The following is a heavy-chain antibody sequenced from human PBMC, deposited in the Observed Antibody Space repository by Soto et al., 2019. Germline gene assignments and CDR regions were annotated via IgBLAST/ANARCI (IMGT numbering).Heavy chain of an antibody. CDR1: GGSFSGYY. Sequence: SETLSLTCAVYGGSFSGYYWSWIRQPPGKGLEWIGEINHGGSTNYNPSLKSRVTISVDTSKNQFSLKLSSVTAADTAVYYCARGTSGGYYYGSAPQASYYYYGMDVWGQGTTVTVSS. D-gene: IGHD3-10*01. V-gene: IGHV4-34*01. CDR2: INHGGST. CDR3: ARGTSGGYYYGSAPQASYYYYGMDV. J-gene: IGHJ6*02.